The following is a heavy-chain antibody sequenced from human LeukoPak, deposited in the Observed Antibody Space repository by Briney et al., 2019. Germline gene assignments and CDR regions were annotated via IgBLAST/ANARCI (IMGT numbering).Heavy chain of an antibody. CDR3: ARIKTGMIGY. CDR2: TYYRSKWYN. D-gene: IGHD3-10*01. Sequence: SPTLSLTFAISGDSLSNNSAASNWLRQSPSRGLEWLGRTYYRSKWYNDYAVSVKSRITINPDTSKNQFSLQLNSVTPEDTAVYYCARIKTGMIGYWGQGTLVTVSS. V-gene: IGHV6-1*01. J-gene: IGHJ4*02. CDR1: GDSLSNNSAA.